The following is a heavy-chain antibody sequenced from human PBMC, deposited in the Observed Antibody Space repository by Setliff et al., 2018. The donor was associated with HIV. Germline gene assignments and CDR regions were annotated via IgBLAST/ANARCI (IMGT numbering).Heavy chain of an antibody. CDR2: IYTNGYT. Sequence: PSETLSLTCSVSGDSSSSGSFHWTWIRQSAGKGLEWIGHIYTNGYTNHNPSLKSRVTISVDTSKYQFSLRLDSVTATDTALYFCARALTTINEDGFHIWGQGTVVTVSS. J-gene: IGHJ3*02. CDR1: GDSSSSGSFH. CDR3: ARALTTINEDGFHI. V-gene: IGHV4-61*09. D-gene: IGHD4-17*01.